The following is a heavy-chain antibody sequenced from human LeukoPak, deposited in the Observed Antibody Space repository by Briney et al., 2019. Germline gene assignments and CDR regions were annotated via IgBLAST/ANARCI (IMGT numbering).Heavy chain of an antibody. V-gene: IGHV3-30-3*01. D-gene: IGHD5-12*01. Sequence: GGSLRLSCAASGFTFRNYVIHWVRQAPGKGLEWVAVTSSDLNVKLYADSVKGRFTISRDNSKNTLYLQMNSLRAEDTAVYYCARAGHSGYDFDYWGQGTLVTVSS. CDR3: ARAGHSGYDFDY. J-gene: IGHJ4*02. CDR1: GFTFRNYV. CDR2: TSSDLNVK.